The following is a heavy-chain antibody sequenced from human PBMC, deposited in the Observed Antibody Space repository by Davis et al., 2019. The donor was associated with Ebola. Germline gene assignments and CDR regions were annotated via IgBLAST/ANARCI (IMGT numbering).Heavy chain of an antibody. D-gene: IGHD3-10*01. CDR3: ARGRNYGSGSYRFDP. Sequence: PGGSLRLSCAVYGGSFSGYHWSWIRQPPGKGLEWIGELNHSGGTNSNPSLKSRVTISVDTSKKQFSLNLRSVTAADTAVYYCARGRNYGSGSYRFDPWGQGTLVTVSS. J-gene: IGHJ5*02. V-gene: IGHV4-34*01. CDR1: GGSFSGYH. CDR2: LNHSGGT.